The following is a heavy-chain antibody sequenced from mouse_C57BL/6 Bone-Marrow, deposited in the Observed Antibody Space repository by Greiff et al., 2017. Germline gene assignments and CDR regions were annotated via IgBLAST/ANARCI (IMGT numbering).Heavy chain of an antibody. D-gene: IGHD3-2*02. CDR2: IDPSDSYT. J-gene: IGHJ3*01. V-gene: IGHV1-69*01. CDR1: GYTFTSYW. Sequence: VQLQQPGAELVMPGASVKLSCKASGYTFTSYWMHWVKQRPGQGLEWIGEIDPSDSYTNYNQKFKGKSTLTVDKSSSTAYMQLSSLTSEDAAVYYCAREETAQATFAYWGQGTRVTVSA. CDR3: AREETAQATFAY.